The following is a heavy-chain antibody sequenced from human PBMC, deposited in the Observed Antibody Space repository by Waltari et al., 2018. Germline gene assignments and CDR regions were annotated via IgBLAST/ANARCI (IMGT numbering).Heavy chain of an antibody. CDR2: IIPIFGTA. V-gene: IGHV1-69*14. Sequence: QVQLVQSGAAVKKPGSSVKVPCKASGGPFSSCALSWLRQAHGQGLEWMGGIIPIFGTANYAQKFQGRVTITADKSTSTAYMELSSLRSEDTAVYYCARVVRYCTNGVCYGWFDPWGQGTLVTVSS. CDR1: GGPFSSCA. CDR3: ARVVRYCTNGVCYGWFDP. D-gene: IGHD2-8*01. J-gene: IGHJ5*02.